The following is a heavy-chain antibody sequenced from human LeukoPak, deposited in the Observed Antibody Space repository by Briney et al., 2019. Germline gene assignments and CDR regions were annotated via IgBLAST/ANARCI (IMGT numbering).Heavy chain of an antibody. CDR2: ISSSSSYI. Sequence: GGPLRLSCAASGFTFSIYSMNWVRQAPGKGLEWVSSISSSSSYIYYADSVKGRFTISRDNAKNSLYLQMNSLRAEDTAVYYCASDRGDWFDPWGQGTLVTVSS. V-gene: IGHV3-21*01. J-gene: IGHJ5*02. CDR3: ASDRGDWFDP. CDR1: GFTFSIYS.